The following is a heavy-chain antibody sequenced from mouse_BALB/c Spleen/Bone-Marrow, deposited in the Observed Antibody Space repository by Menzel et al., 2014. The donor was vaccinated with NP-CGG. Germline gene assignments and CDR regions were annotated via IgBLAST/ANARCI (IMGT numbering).Heavy chain of an antibody. CDR2: IDPANGNT. CDR1: GFNTKDTY. D-gene: IGHD1-2*01. J-gene: IGHJ1*01. Sequence: EVKLQESGAELVKPGASVKLSCTASGFNTKDTYMHWVKQRPEQGLEWIGGIDPANGNTKYDPKFQGKATITADTSSNTAYLQLSSLTSEDTAVYYCARGGTTATWYFDVWGAGTTVTVSS. CDR3: ARGGTTATWYFDV. V-gene: IGHV14-3*02.